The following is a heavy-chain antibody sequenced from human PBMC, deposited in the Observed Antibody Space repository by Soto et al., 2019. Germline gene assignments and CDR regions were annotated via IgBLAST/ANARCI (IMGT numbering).Heavy chain of an antibody. D-gene: IGHD3-16*01. CDR1: GFSIASYW. J-gene: IGHJ4*02. Sequence: EVQLVESGGGLVQPEGSLRISCAVSGFSIASYWMSWVRQAPGKGLEWVATTKEDGSEIYYVDSVRGRFTISRDNAENSLYLQMNSLSAEDTAVYFCARDVGFDYVNWGQGTLVTVSS. CDR3: ARDVGFDYVN. CDR2: TKEDGSEI. V-gene: IGHV3-7*01.